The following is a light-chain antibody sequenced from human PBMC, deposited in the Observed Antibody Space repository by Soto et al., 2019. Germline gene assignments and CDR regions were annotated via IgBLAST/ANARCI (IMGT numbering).Light chain of an antibody. V-gene: IGLV3-1*01. CDR3: QAWDINTAV. CDR2: EDY. J-gene: IGLJ1*01. Sequence: SYELTQPPSVSVSPGQTASITCSGDNLGDKFACWYQQKPGQSPVLVIYEDYKRPSGIPERFSGSNSGNTATLTISDTQAMDEADYYCQAWDINTAVFGTGTKLTVL. CDR1: NLGDKF.